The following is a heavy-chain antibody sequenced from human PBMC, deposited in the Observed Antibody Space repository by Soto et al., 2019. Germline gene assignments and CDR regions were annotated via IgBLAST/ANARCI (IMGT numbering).Heavy chain of an antibody. CDR3: ASLENGDWLTLDY. CDR1: GFTFSSYW. V-gene: IGHV3-7*01. D-gene: IGHD4-17*01. CDR2: IKQDGSEK. Sequence: PGGSLRLSCAASGFTFSSYWMSWVRQAPGKGLEWVANIKQDGSEKYYVDSVKGRFTISRDNAKNSLYLQMNSLRAEDTAVYYCASLENGDWLTLDYWGQGTLVTGSS. J-gene: IGHJ4*02.